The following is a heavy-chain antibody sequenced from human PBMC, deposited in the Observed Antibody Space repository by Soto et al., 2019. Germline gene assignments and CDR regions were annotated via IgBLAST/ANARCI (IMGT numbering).Heavy chain of an antibody. J-gene: IGHJ4*02. CDR1: GYTFTSYG. Sequence: QVQLVQSGAEVKKPGASVKVSCKASGYTFTSYGISWVRQAPGQGLEWMGWISAYNGNTKYAQKPQXXXTXXTETSTSTAYMELRSPRSDDTAVYYCAREPNYFDYWGQGTLVTVSS. CDR3: AREPNYFDY. V-gene: IGHV1-18*01. CDR2: ISAYNGNT.